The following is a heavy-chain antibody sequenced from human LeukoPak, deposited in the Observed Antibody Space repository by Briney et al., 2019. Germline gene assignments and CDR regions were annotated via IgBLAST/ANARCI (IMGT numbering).Heavy chain of an antibody. J-gene: IGHJ4*02. CDR1: GFTVSSNY. CDR3: AKRDMDHCSSTSCYFSYFDY. Sequence: QPGGSLRLSCAASGFTVSSNYMSWVRQAPGKGLEWVSVIYSGGSTYYADSVKGRFTISRDNSKNTLYLQMKSLRAEDTAVYYCAKRDMDHCSSTSCYFSYFDYWGQGTLVTVSS. V-gene: IGHV3-53*01. CDR2: IYSGGST. D-gene: IGHD2-2*01.